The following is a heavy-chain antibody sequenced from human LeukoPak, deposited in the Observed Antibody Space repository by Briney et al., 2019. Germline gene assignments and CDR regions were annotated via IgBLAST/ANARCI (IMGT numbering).Heavy chain of an antibody. D-gene: IGHD3-22*01. CDR1: GGSISSGDYY. V-gene: IGHV4-30-4*01. CDR3: ARDSSGYSVFDY. Sequence: PSETLSLTCTVSGGSISSGDYYWSWIRQPPGTGLEWIGYIYYSGSTYYNPSPKSRVTISVDTSKNQFSLKLSSVTAADTAVYYCARDSSGYSVFDYWGQGTLVTVSS. CDR2: IYYSGST. J-gene: IGHJ4*02.